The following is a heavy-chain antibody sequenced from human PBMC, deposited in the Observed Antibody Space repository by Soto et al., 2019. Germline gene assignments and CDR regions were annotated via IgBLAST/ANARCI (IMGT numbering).Heavy chain of an antibody. J-gene: IGHJ4*02. CDR1: GGSFSGYY. D-gene: IGHD3-10*01. V-gene: IGHV4-34*01. CDR2: INHSGST. CDR3: ARGIGFGPYYFDY. Sequence: PSETLSLTCAVYGGSFSGYYWSWIRQPPGKGLEWIGEINHSGSTNYNPSLKSRVTISVDTSKNQFSLKLSSVTAADTAVYYCARGIGFGPYYFDYWGQGTLVTVSS.